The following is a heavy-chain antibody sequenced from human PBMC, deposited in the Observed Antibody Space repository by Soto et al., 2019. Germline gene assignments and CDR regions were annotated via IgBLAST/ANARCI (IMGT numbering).Heavy chain of an antibody. CDR2: INAGNGNT. J-gene: IGHJ4*02. D-gene: IGHD3-16*02. CDR3: ARAPTRMITFGGVIVMAPPYLDY. V-gene: IGHV1-3*01. Sequence: ASVKVSCKASGYTFTSYAMHWVRQAPGQRLEWMGWINAGNGNTKYSQKFQGRVTITRDTSPSTAYMELSSLRSEDTAVYYCARAPTRMITFGGVIVMAPPYLDYWGQGTLVTVSS. CDR1: GYTFTSYA.